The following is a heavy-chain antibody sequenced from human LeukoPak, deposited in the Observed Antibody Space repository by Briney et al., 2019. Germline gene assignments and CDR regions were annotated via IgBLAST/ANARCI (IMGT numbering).Heavy chain of an antibody. Sequence: SETLSLTCTVSGGSISSYYWSWIRQPAGKGLEWIGRIYTSGSTNYNPALKSRVTISVDKSKNQFSLKLSSVTAADTAVYYCARDPYSGYDWDAFDIWGQGTMVTVSS. CDR3: ARDPYSGYDWDAFDI. J-gene: IGHJ3*02. CDR1: GGSISSYY. D-gene: IGHD5-12*01. V-gene: IGHV4-4*07. CDR2: IYTSGST.